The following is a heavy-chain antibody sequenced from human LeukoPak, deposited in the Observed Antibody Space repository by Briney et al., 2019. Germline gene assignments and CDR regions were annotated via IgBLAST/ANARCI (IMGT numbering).Heavy chain of an antibody. J-gene: IGHJ4*02. Sequence: GGSLRLSCAASGFTFSSYSMNWVRQAPGKGLEWVSSISSSSYIYYADSVKGRFTISKDNAKNSLYLQMNSLRAEDTAVYYCATLSPKVPAAFDYWGQGTLVTVSS. CDR1: GFTFSSYS. CDR3: ATLSPKVPAAFDY. D-gene: IGHD2-2*01. CDR2: ISSSSYI. V-gene: IGHV3-21*01.